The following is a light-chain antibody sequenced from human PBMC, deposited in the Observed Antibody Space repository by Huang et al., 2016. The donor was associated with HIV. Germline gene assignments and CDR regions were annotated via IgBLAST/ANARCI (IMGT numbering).Light chain of an antibody. CDR3: LQYSTWPPVT. Sequence: ETVMTQSPATLSVSPGERATLSCRASQSVSSNLAWYQQKPGQGPRLLIYGASTRATGIRARCSGSGSGTEFTLTISSLQSEDFAVYYCLQYSTWPPVTFGQGTRLEI. J-gene: IGKJ5*01. V-gene: IGKV3D-15*01. CDR2: GAS. CDR1: QSVSSN.